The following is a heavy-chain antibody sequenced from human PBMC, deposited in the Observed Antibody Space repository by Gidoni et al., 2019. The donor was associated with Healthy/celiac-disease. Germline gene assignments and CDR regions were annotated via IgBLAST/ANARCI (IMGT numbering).Heavy chain of an antibody. J-gene: IGHJ2*01. CDR3: ATGGYSGYDWGWYFDL. D-gene: IGHD5-12*01. V-gene: IGHV4-39*01. CDR2: IYYSGST. Sequence: QLQLQESGPGLVKPSETLSLPCTVSGGSLSSRSYYWGWIRQPPGKGLEWIGSIYYSGSTYYNPSLKSRVTISVDTSKNQFSLKLSSVTAADTAVYYCATGGYSGYDWGWYFDLWGRGTLVTVSS. CDR1: GGSLSSRSYY.